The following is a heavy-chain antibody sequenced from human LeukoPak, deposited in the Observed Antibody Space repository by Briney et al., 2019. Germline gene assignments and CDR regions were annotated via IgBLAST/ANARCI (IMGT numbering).Heavy chain of an antibody. CDR1: GGSISSGGYS. CDR2: IYHSGST. CDR3: ARGPYYYDSSGTRGGFDY. V-gene: IGHV4-30-2*01. J-gene: IGHJ4*02. Sequence: SETLSLTCAVSGGSISSGGYSWSWIRQPPGKGLEWIGYIYHSGSTYYNPSLKSRVTISVDRSKNQFSLKLSSVTAADTAVYYCARGPYYYDSSGTRGGFDYWGQGTLVTVSS. D-gene: IGHD3-22*01.